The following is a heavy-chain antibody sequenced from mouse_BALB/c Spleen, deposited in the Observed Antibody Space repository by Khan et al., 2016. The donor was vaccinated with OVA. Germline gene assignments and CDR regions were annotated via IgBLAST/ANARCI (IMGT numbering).Heavy chain of an antibody. V-gene: IGHV1S29*02. D-gene: IGHD2-4*01. CDR3: ARSFLDYGGYAMDY. J-gene: IGHJ4*01. CDR1: GYTFTDYN. CDR2: IYPYNGGT. Sequence: VQLKQSGPGLVKPGASVKISCKASGYTFTDYNMHWVKQSHGKSLEWIGYIYPYNGGTGYNQKFKSKATWTVDNSSSTAYMEFRSLTSEDSAVYYCARSFLDYGGYAMDYWGQGTSVTVSS.